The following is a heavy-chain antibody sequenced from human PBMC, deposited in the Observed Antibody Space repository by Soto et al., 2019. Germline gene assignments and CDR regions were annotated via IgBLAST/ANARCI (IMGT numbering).Heavy chain of an antibody. Sequence: QVQLVQSGAEVKKPGASVKVSCKASGYTFTDYSMHWVRQAPGQGLEWMGRINPNSGGTNYAQKFQDWVTMTSDTSTSTVYMELSRLTSDDTAVYYCARAISSGYYKYWYLAFWGRCTLVTVAS. D-gene: IGHD3-22*01. CDR1: GYTFTDYS. CDR2: INPNSGGT. V-gene: IGHV1-2*04. J-gene: IGHJ2*01. CDR3: ARAISSGYYKYWYLAF.